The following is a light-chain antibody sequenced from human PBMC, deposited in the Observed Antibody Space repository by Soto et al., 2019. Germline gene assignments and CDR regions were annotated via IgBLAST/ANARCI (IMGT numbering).Light chain of an antibody. CDR3: QQSYNAPRT. J-gene: IGKJ1*01. Sequence: DIQMTQSPSSLSASVGDRVTITCRASQSISDYLNWYQQKPGKAPKLLIYAATSLQSGVPSRFSGSGSGTDFTLTISSLQPEDFATYFCQQSYNAPRTFGQGTKV. CDR1: QSISDY. V-gene: IGKV1-39*01. CDR2: AAT.